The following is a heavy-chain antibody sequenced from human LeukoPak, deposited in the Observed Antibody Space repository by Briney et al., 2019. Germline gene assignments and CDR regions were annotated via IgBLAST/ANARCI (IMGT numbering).Heavy chain of an antibody. V-gene: IGHV3-23*01. D-gene: IGHD3-9*01. J-gene: IGHJ3*02. CDR2: ISGSGGST. Sequence: GGSLRLSCAASGFTFSSYAMSWVRQAPGKGLEWVSAISGSGGSTYYADSVKGRFTISRDHSKNTLYLQMNSLRAEDTAVYYCAKDRRGLRYPSAGAFDIWGQGTMVTVSS. CDR1: GFTFSSYA. CDR3: AKDRRGLRYPSAGAFDI.